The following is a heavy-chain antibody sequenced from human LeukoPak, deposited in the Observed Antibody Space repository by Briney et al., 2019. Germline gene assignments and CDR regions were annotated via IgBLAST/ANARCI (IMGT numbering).Heavy chain of an antibody. CDR3: ARQGWNDYGDYRGGGFDY. V-gene: IGHV3-23*01. D-gene: IGHD4-17*01. J-gene: IGHJ4*02. Sequence: PGGSLRLSCAASGFTFSSYAMSWVRQAPGKGLEWVSAISGRGGSTYYADSVKGRFTISRDNSKNTLYLQMNSLRAEDTAVYYCARQGWNDYGDYRGGGFDYWGQGTLVTVSS. CDR1: GFTFSSYA. CDR2: ISGRGGST.